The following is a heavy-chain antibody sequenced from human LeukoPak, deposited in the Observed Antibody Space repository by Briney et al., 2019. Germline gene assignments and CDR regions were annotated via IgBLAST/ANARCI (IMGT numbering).Heavy chain of an antibody. Sequence: SETLSLTCAVYGGSFSGYYWSWIRQPPGKGLEWIGEINHSGSTNYNPSLKSRVTISVDMSKNQFSLKLSSVTAADTAVYFCARGPPTDYYDSSGFYYVFDYWGQGTLVTVSS. J-gene: IGHJ4*02. D-gene: IGHD3-22*01. CDR2: INHSGST. V-gene: IGHV4-34*01. CDR1: GGSFSGYY. CDR3: ARGPPTDYYDSSGFYYVFDY.